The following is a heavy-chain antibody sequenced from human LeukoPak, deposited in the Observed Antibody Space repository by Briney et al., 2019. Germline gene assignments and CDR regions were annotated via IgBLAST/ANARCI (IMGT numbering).Heavy chain of an antibody. CDR3: ARDKKDIVATFPFDP. CDR2: IYHSGST. CDR1: VYSLSSGYY. Sequence: SETLSLTSAVSVYSLSSGYYWAWIGQPPGKGLEWIGRIYHSGSTYYNTSLKTRVTTSVATSRNQFSLKLSSVTAADTAVYYCARDKKDIVATFPFDPWGQGTVLTVLS. J-gene: IGHJ5*02. D-gene: IGHD5-12*01. V-gene: IGHV4-38-2*02.